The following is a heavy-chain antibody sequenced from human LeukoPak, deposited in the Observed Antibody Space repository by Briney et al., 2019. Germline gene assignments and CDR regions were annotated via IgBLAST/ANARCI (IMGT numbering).Heavy chain of an antibody. CDR2: INSDGSST. Sequence: GGSLRLSCAASGFTFSSYWMHCVRQAPGEGLVWVSRINSDGSSTSYADSVKGRFTISRDNAKNTLYLQMNSLRAEDTAVYYCAGEVAANYYYYSGMDVWGQGTTVTVSS. D-gene: IGHD2-15*01. CDR3: AGEVAANYYYYSGMDV. V-gene: IGHV3-74*01. CDR1: GFTFSSYW. J-gene: IGHJ6*02.